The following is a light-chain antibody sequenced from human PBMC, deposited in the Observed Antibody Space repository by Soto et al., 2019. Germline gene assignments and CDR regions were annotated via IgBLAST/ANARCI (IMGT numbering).Light chain of an antibody. Sequence: ERLMTQSPATLSVSPGERSTLSCRASQSVSSNLAWYQQKPGQAPRLLIYGASTRATGVPARFSGSGSGTEFTLTIGSLQSEDFAVYYCQQYNNWPPLTFGQGTKVDIK. V-gene: IGKV3-15*01. CDR1: QSVSSN. CDR3: QQYNNWPPLT. J-gene: IGKJ1*01. CDR2: GAS.